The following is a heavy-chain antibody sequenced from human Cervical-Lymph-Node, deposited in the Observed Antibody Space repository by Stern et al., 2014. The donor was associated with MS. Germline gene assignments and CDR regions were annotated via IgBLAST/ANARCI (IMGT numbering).Heavy chain of an antibody. V-gene: IGHV3-43*01. Sequence: EVQLVESGGVVVQTGGSLRLSCAASGFTFDDYTMHWVRHPPGKALEWLSLINWDGTNPYYADSLTGRFTISRDNSKNSLYLQMNSLRPEDTALYYCAKGAGMQLWSSFDFWGQGTLVTVSS. CDR3: AKGAGMQLWSSFDF. D-gene: IGHD3-10*01. J-gene: IGHJ4*02. CDR1: GFTFDDYT. CDR2: INWDGTNP.